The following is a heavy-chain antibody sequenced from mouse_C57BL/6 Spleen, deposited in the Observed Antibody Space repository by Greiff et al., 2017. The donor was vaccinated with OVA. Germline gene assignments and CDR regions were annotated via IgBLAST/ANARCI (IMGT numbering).Heavy chain of an antibody. V-gene: IGHV1-72*01. CDR3: AREFITTVVATDY. J-gene: IGHJ2*01. D-gene: IGHD1-1*01. Sequence: QSCKASGYTFTSYWMHWVKQRPGRGLEWIGRIDPNSGGTKYNEKFKSKATLTVDKPSSTAYMQLSSLTSEDSAVYYCAREFITTVVATDYWGQGTTLTVSS. CDR1: GYTFTSYW. CDR2: IDPNSGGT.